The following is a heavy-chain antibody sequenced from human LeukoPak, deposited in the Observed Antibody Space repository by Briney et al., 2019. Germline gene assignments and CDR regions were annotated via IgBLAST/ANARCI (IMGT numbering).Heavy chain of an antibody. CDR2: ISYDGSNK. CDR3: ARDAVDTANAV. J-gene: IGHJ6*02. D-gene: IGHD5-18*01. Sequence: GGSLRLSCAASGFTFSSYAMHWVRQAPGKGLEWVAVISYDGSNKYYADSVKGRFTISRDNAKNSLYLQMNSLRAEDTAVYYCARDAVDTANAVWGQGTTVTVSS. V-gene: IGHV3-30-3*01. CDR1: GFTFSSYA.